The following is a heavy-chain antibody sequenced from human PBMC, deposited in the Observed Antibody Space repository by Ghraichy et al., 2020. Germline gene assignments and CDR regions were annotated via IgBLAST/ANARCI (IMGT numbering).Heavy chain of an antibody. J-gene: IGHJ3*02. Sequence: SQTRSLTCTVSGGSISSNDDYWGWIRQPPGKGLEWVGSIFYSGNVYYNPSLKSRVTISVDTSKNQFSLNLSSVTAADTAVYYCARHHWRGNDAFDIWGQGTLVTVSS. CDR2: IFYSGNV. V-gene: IGHV4-39*01. D-gene: IGHD3-16*01. CDR3: ARHHWRGNDAFDI. CDR1: GGSISSNDDY.